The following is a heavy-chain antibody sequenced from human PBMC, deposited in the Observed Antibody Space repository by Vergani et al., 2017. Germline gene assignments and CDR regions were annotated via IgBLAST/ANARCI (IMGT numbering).Heavy chain of an antibody. CDR3: ARVDYGEYYYYGVDV. D-gene: IGHD3-16*01. J-gene: IGHJ6*02. Sequence: QVQLVQSGAEVKKPGASVKVSCKASGGTFSSYAISWVRQAPGQGLEWMGRIIPILGIANYAQKFQGRVTITADKSTSTAYMELSSLRSEDTAVYYCARVDYGEYYYYGVDVWGQGTTVTVSS. V-gene: IGHV1-69*04. CDR2: IIPILGIA. CDR1: GGTFSSYA.